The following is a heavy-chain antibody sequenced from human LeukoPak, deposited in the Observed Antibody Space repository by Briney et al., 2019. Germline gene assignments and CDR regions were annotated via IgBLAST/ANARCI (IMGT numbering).Heavy chain of an antibody. D-gene: IGHD6-19*01. Sequence: SVKVSCKASGGTFSSYAISWVRQAPGQGLEWMGGIIPIFGTAHYAQKFQGRVTITADESTSTAYMELSSLRSEDTAVYYCARDLEAVAVAGKGYWGQGTLVTVSS. V-gene: IGHV1-69*01. CDR1: GGTFSSYA. J-gene: IGHJ4*02. CDR3: ARDLEAVAVAGKGY. CDR2: IIPIFGTA.